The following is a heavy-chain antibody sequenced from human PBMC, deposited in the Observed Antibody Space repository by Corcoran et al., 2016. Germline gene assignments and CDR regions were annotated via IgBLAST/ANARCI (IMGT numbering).Heavy chain of an antibody. D-gene: IGHD3-22*01. Sequence: QVQLVESGGGVVQPGRSLRLSCAASGFTFSSYDMHWVRQAPGKGLEWVAVIWYDGSNKYYADSVKGRFTISRDNSKNTLYLQMNSLRAEDTAVYYCARSLRIVVASFGMDVWGQGTTVTVSS. CDR2: IWYDGSNK. V-gene: IGHV3-33*01. CDR3: ARSLRIVVASFGMDV. J-gene: IGHJ6*02. CDR1: GFTFSSYD.